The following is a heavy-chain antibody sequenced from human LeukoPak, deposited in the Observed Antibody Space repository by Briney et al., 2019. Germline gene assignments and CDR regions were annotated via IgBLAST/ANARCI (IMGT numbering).Heavy chain of an antibody. CDR3: ARAIATAGTGWFDP. CDR2: IYYSGNT. V-gene: IGHV4-59*01. J-gene: IGHJ5*02. CDR1: GGSFSGYY. Sequence: SETLSLTCAVYGGSFSGYYWSWIRQPPGKGLEWIGSIYYSGNTNYNPSLKSRVTISVDASKNQFSLKLNSVTTADSAVYYCARAIATAGTGWFDPWGQGTLVTVSS. D-gene: IGHD6-13*01.